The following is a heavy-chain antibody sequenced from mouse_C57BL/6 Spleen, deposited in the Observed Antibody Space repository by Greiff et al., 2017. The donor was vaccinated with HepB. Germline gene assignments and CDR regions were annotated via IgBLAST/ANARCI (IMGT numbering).Heavy chain of an antibody. CDR1: GFNIKDDY. CDR3: TLNPRRAMDY. CDR2: IDPENGDT. V-gene: IGHV14-4*01. J-gene: IGHJ4*01. D-gene: IGHD1-2*01. Sequence: VQLQQSGAELVRPGASVKLSCTASGFNIKDDYMHWVKQRPEQGLEWIGWIDPENGDTEYASKFQGKATITAATSSNTAYLQLSSLTSEDTAVYYCTLNPRRAMDYWGQGTSVTVSS.